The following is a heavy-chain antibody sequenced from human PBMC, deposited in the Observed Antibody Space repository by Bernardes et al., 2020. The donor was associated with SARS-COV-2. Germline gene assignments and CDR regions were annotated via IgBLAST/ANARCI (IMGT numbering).Heavy chain of an antibody. CDR1: GFSFSDHS. Sequence: GGTLRLFCAASGFSFSDHSMIWVRQAPGKGLEWVSYVSGSSGTVDYADSVKGRFSISRDNAKNSLYLQMNSLRAEDTAVYYCARKRPAREFYFDYWGQGTLVTVSS. CDR3: ARKRPAREFYFDY. D-gene: IGHD3-10*01. J-gene: IGHJ4*02. V-gene: IGHV3-48*01. CDR2: VSGSSGTV.